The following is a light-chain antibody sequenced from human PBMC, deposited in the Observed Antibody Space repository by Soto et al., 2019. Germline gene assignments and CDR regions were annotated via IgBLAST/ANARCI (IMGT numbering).Light chain of an antibody. CDR3: QQLHGYPIT. Sequence: DIQMTQSPSTLSASVGDRVTITCRASQGIDTSFAWYQQKPGKAPKLLIYAASNFQSGVPSRFSGSGSGTHFTLTISSLQPEDFATYYCQQLHGYPITFGQGTKVDIK. V-gene: IGKV1-9*01. J-gene: IGKJ1*01. CDR2: AAS. CDR1: QGIDTS.